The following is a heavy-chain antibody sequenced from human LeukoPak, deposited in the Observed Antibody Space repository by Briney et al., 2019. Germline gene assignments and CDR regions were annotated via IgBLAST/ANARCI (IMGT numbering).Heavy chain of an antibody. CDR3: AKGGWLQFDYYYYYMDD. D-gene: IGHD5-24*01. CDR1: GFTFSSYA. J-gene: IGHJ6*03. Sequence: GGSLRLSCAASGFTFSSYAMSWVRQAPGKGLEWVSAISGSGGSTYYADSVKGRFTISRDNSKNTLYLQMNSLRAEDTAVYYCAKGGWLQFDYYYYYMDDWGKGTTVTVSS. V-gene: IGHV3-23*01. CDR2: ISGSGGST.